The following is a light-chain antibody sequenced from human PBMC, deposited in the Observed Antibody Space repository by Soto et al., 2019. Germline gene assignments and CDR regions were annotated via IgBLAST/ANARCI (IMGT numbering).Light chain of an antibody. V-gene: IGKV4-1*01. CDR1: QSVLYSSNNKND. CDR2: WAS. Sequence: DIVMTQSPDSLAVSLVERATINCKSSQSVLYSSNNKNDLAWYQQKPVQPPKLLIYWASTRESGVHDRFSGSGSGTDFTLTISSLQAEDVAVYYCQQYYSTPWTFGQGTKVDI. CDR3: QQYYSTPWT. J-gene: IGKJ1*01.